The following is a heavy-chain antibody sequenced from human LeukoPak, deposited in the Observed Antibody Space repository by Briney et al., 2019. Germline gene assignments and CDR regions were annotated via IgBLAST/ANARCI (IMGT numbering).Heavy chain of an antibody. CDR1: GGSISSYY. J-gene: IGHJ4*02. CDR3: ARGWDYYYDTSAELDY. CDR2: IYYSGST. V-gene: IGHV4-59*08. Sequence: SETLSLTCTVSGGSISSYYWSWIRQPPGKGLEWIGYIYYSGSTNYNPSLKSRVTISVDTSKNQFSLKLSSVTAADTAVYYCARGWDYYYDTSAELDYWGQGTLVTVPS. D-gene: IGHD3-22*01.